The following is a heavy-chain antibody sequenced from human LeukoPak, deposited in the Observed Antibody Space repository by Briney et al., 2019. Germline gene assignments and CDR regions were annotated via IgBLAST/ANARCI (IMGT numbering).Heavy chain of an antibody. J-gene: IGHJ4*02. V-gene: IGHV3-30-3*01. Sequence: GGSLRLSCAASGFTFSSYAMHWVRQAPGKGLEWVAVISYDGSNKYYADSVKGRFTISRDNSKNTLYLQMNSLRAEDTAVYYCARGLDGYSYGYLDYWGQGTLVTVSS. CDR3: ARGLDGYSYGYLDY. D-gene: IGHD5-18*01. CDR2: ISYDGSNK. CDR1: GFTFSSYA.